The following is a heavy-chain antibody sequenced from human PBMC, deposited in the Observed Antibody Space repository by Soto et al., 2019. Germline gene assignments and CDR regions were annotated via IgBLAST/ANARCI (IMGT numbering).Heavy chain of an antibody. Sequence: QVQLVQSGAEVRKPGASVKVSCKASGYTFSDYYIHWVRQAPGHGIEWMGWIIPNSGGTKYAPKFQGGVTMTRDTSITTADMELSRLRSGDTAGYYCAREPATAKPEGVDFWGQGTLVTVSP. D-gene: IGHD1-1*01. CDR3: AREPATAKPEGVDF. CDR1: GYTFSDYY. CDR2: IIPNSGGT. V-gene: IGHV1-2*02. J-gene: IGHJ4*02.